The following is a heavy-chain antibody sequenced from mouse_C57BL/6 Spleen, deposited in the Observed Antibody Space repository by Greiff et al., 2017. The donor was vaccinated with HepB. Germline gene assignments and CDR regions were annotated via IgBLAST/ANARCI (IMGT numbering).Heavy chain of an antibody. V-gene: IGHV5-17*01. CDR2: ISSGSSTI. J-gene: IGHJ4*01. CDR3: ARGVTRVVRYAMDY. D-gene: IGHD1-1*01. Sequence: EVKLVESGGGLVKPGGSLKLSCAASGFTFSDYGMHWVRQAPEKGLEWVAYISSGSSTIYYADTVKGRFTISRDNAKNTLFLQMTSLSSEDTAMYYCARGVTRVVRYAMDYWGQGTSVTVSS. CDR1: GFTFSDYG.